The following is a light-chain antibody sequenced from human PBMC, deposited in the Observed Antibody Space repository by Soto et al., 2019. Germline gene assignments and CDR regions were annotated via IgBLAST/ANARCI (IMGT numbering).Light chain of an antibody. CDR2: EVS. J-gene: IGLJ1*01. CDR3: SSYGSTSTRYV. V-gene: IGLV2-14*01. Sequence: QSALTQPASVSGSPGQSITISGTGTSSDVGGYNYVSWHQQHPGKAPKLMIYEVSNRPSGVSNRFSGSKSGNTASLTISGLQAEDEADYFCSSYGSTSTRYVFGTGTKLTVL. CDR1: SSDVGGYNY.